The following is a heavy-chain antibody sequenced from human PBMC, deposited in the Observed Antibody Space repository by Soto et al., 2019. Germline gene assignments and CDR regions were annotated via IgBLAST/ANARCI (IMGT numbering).Heavy chain of an antibody. Sequence: AAVKVSCKASGYTFTGYYMHWVRQAPGQGLEWMGWINPNSGGTNYAQKFQGRVTMTRDTSISTAYMELSRLRSDDTAVYYCARCENPYYDFWSGYLYWGQGTLVTVSS. V-gene: IGHV1-2*02. D-gene: IGHD3-3*01. CDR1: GYTFTGYY. J-gene: IGHJ4*02. CDR3: ARCENPYYDFWSGYLY. CDR2: INPNSGGT.